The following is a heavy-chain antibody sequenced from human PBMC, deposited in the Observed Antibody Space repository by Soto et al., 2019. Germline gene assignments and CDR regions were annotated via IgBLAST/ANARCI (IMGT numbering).Heavy chain of an antibody. Sequence: PGESLKITCKGSGYRFTSYGISWVRQAPGQGLEWMGCISAYNGNTNYAQKLQGRVTMTTDTSTSTAYMELRSLRSDDTAVYYCARDDFGASGDYWGEGTLVTVSS. CDR1: GYRFTSYG. D-gene: IGHD3-3*01. CDR2: ISAYNGNT. V-gene: IGHV1-18*01. CDR3: ARDDFGASGDY. J-gene: IGHJ4*02.